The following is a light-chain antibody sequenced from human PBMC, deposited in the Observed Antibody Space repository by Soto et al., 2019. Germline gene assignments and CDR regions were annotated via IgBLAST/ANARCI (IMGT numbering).Light chain of an antibody. CDR3: HQSYSIPWT. Sequence: DIQMTQSPSTLSASVGDRVTITCRASQSISSWLAWYQQKPGKAPKLLIYDASSLESGVPSRFSGSGSGTEFTLTISSLQPEDFATYYCHQSYSIPWTFGQGTKVDI. J-gene: IGKJ1*01. CDR1: QSISSW. V-gene: IGKV1-5*01. CDR2: DAS.